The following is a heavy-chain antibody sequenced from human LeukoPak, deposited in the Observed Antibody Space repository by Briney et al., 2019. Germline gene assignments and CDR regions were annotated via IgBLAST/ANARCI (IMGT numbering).Heavy chain of an antibody. D-gene: IGHD1-7*01. CDR2: IYYTGTT. V-gene: IGHV4-59*01. CDR3: ARARTGTSHFDY. Sequence: SETLSLTCTVSGGSINAYYWNWVRQPPGKGLEWFGYIYYTGTTSYNPSLKSRVTMSVDTSNNQFSLKLSSVTTADTAVYYCARARTGTSHFDYWGLGTLVTVSS. CDR1: GGSINAYY. J-gene: IGHJ4*02.